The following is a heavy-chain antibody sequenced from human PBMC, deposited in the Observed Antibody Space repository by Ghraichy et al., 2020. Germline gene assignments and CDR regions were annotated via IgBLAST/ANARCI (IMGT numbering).Heavy chain of an antibody. D-gene: IGHD3-22*01. V-gene: IGHV4-61*01. Sequence: SETLSLTCTVSGGSVSSGSYYWSWIRQPPGKGLEWIGYVYYSGSTNYTPSLKSRVTISVDTSKNQFSLKLSSVTAADTAVYYCAREYSGYPYYFDYWGQGTLVTVSS. CDR1: GGSVSSGSYY. CDR2: VYYSGST. J-gene: IGHJ4*02. CDR3: AREYSGYPYYFDY.